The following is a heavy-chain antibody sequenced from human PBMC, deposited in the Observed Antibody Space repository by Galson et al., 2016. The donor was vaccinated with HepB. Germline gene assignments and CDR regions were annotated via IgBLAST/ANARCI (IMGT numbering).Heavy chain of an antibody. CDR2: ISGSGYDT. D-gene: IGHD5-24*01. V-gene: IGHV3-23*01. CDR1: GFTFSSYI. CDR3: AKGGKWLQYIFDY. Sequence: SLRLSCAASGFTFSSYIMSWVRQAPGKRLEWVAAISGSGYDTYYTDPAKGRFTISKDKSKNTVYLHMNNLRAEDTAVYYCAKGGKWLQYIFDYWGQGTLVTVSS. J-gene: IGHJ4*02.